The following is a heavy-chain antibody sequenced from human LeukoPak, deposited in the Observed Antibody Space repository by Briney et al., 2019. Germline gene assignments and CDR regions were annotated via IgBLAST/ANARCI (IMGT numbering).Heavy chain of an antibody. CDR3: AKDARRSSGWYFFDH. V-gene: IGHV3-23*01. J-gene: IGHJ4*02. D-gene: IGHD6-19*01. CDR1: GFXFSSQA. CDR2: IGDSGDPT. Sequence: PGGSLRLSCGASGFXFSSQAIGWVRQAPGKGLEWVSVIGDSGDPTYYADSVKGRFTISRDNSKNTLYLQMNSLRAEDTALYYCAKDARRSSGWYFFDHWGQGTLVTVSS.